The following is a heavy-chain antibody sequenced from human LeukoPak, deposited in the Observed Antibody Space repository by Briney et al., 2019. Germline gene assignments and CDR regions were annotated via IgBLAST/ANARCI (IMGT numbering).Heavy chain of an antibody. CDR1: GDSISTSNSY. J-gene: IGHJ4*02. V-gene: IGHV4-39*07. Sequence: SETLSLTCTVSGDSISTSNSYWGWIRQPPGKGLEWIGSISYGGGTYYNPSLKSRVTISLDTSKNQFSLRLSSVTAADTAVYYCAREAGSSSWYNYWGQGTLVTVSS. CDR2: ISYGGGT. D-gene: IGHD6-13*01. CDR3: AREAGSSSWYNY.